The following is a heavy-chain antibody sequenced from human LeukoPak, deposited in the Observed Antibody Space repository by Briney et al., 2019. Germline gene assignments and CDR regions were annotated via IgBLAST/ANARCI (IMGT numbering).Heavy chain of an antibody. CDR1: GGSISSSSYY. D-gene: IGHD4-23*01. CDR3: ARHDYGGNSDFDY. J-gene: IGHJ4*02. CDR2: IYYSGST. Sequence: PSETLSLTCTVSGGSISSSSYYWGWIRQPPGKGLEWIGSIYYSGSTYYNPSLKSRVTISVDTSKNQFSLKLSSVTAADTVVYYCARHDYGGNSDFDYWGQGTLVTVSS. V-gene: IGHV4-39*01.